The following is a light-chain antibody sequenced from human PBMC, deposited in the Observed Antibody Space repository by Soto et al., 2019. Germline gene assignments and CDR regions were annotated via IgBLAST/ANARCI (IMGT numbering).Light chain of an antibody. J-gene: IGKJ4*01. CDR2: GAS. Sequence: EIVMTQSPATLSVSPGERATLSCRASQSVSGNLAWYQQKPGQAPRLLIYGASTRATGIPARFSGSGSETEFTLTISSLQAEDFAVYYCQQYNSWPPLTFGGGTKVEIK. CDR3: QQYNSWPPLT. CDR1: QSVSGN. V-gene: IGKV3-15*01.